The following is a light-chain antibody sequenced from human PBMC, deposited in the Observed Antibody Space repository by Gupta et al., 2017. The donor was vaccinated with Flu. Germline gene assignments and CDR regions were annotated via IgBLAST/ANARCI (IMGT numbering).Light chain of an antibody. Sequence: VTISCTGTSSDVGGDKYVSWYQQHPRKAPKLMVYDVSKRPAGVPDRFSGAKAGNTTSLTISGLQADDEADYYCCSDAGSNTGVFGGGTKLTVL. J-gene: IGLJ2*01. CDR3: CSDAGSNTGV. CDR2: DVS. CDR1: SSDVGGDKY. V-gene: IGLV2-11*01.